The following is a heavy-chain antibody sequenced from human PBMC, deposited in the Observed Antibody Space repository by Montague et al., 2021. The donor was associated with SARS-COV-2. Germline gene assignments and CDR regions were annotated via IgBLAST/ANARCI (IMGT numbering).Heavy chain of an antibody. Sequence: SLRLSCAASGFPFSTSWMNWVRQTPEKGLGWVANIDPDGSTKSYVDSVKGRVNMTRDNAKNSLSLHINSLRVDDTAVYYCAGWFGEQNVWGQGTTVTVS. CDR1: GFPFSTSW. D-gene: IGHD3-10*01. CDR2: IDPDGSTK. CDR3: AGWFGEQNV. V-gene: IGHV3-7*01. J-gene: IGHJ6*02.